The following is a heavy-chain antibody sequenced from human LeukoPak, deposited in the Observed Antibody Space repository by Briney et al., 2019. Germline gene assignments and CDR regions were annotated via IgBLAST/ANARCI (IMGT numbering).Heavy chain of an antibody. J-gene: IGHJ4*02. CDR1: GFTFSGSA. Sequence: GGSLKLSCAASGFTFSGSAMHWVRQASGKGLEWVGRIRSKANIYATAYAASVKGRFTISRDDSKNTAYLQMNSLRAEDTAVYYCAKAYGYCTTTSCSHEEFDYWGQGTLVTVSS. D-gene: IGHD2-2*01. CDR3: AKAYGYCTTTSCSHEEFDY. CDR2: IRSKANIYAT. V-gene: IGHV3-73*01.